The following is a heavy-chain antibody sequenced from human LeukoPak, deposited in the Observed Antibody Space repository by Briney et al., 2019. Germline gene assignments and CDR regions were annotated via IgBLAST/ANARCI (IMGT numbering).Heavy chain of an antibody. CDR2: IIPIFATA. Sequence: SVKVSRKASGDTFSSYALSWVRQAPGQGLEWMGGIIPIFATATYAQRFQGRITITADESTGTAYMELSSLRSEDTAVYYCARAGRGYPAGAYYYYMDVWGKGTTVTVSS. J-gene: IGHJ6*03. CDR3: ARAGRGYPAGAYYYYMDV. V-gene: IGHV1-69*01. D-gene: IGHD5-18*01. CDR1: GDTFSSYA.